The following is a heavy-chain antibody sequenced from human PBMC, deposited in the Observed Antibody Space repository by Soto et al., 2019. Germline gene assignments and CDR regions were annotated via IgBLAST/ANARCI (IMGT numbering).Heavy chain of an antibody. J-gene: IGHJ2*01. CDR2: INAGNGNT. CDR1: GYTFTNYA. CDR3: ARPSVWYFYL. V-gene: IGHV1-3*01. Sequence: QVQLVQSGAEVKMPGASVKVSCKASGYTFTNYAIHWVRQAPGQRLEWMGWINAGNGNTKYSQKFQGRVTITRDTSASTAYMELNSLRSEDTAVYYCARPSVWYFYLWGRGTLVTVSS.